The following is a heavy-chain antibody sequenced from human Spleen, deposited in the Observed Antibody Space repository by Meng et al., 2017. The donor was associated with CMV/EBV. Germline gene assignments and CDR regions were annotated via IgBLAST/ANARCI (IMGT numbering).Heavy chain of an antibody. V-gene: IGHV3-23*03. CDR2: IYSGGSST. CDR3: AKDPVNYYDSTEAANYYYGMDV. D-gene: IGHD3-22*01. J-gene: IGHJ6*02. CDR1: GFTFSSYA. Sequence: GGSLRLSCAATGFTFSSYAMSWVRQAPGKGLEWVSVIYSGGSSTYYADSVKGRFTISRDNSKNTLYLQMNSLRAEDTAVYYCAKDPVNYYDSTEAANYYYGMDVWGQGTTVTVSS.